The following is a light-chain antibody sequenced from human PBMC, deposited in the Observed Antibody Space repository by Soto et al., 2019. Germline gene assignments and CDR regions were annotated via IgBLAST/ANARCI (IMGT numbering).Light chain of an antibody. CDR2: DAS. Sequence: DIQMTQSPSTLSASVGDRVTITCRASQSISSWLAWYQQKPGKAPNLLIYDASSLESGVPSRFSGSGSGTEFNLTINSLQPDDFATYYCQQYNSYPLTFGGGTKVEIK. J-gene: IGKJ4*01. V-gene: IGKV1-5*01. CDR1: QSISSW. CDR3: QQYNSYPLT.